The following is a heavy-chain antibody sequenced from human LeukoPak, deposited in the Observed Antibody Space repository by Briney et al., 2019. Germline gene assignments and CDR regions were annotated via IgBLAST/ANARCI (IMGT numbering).Heavy chain of an antibody. Sequence: GGSLRLSCAASGFTFSSYGMHWVRQAPGKGLEWVAFIRYDGSNKYYADSVKGRFTISRDNSKNTLYLQMNSLRAEDTAVYYCAKGAYCSSTSCYTRYYYYYYMDVWGKGTTVTVSS. CDR3: AKGAYCSSTSCYTRYYYYYYMDV. D-gene: IGHD2-2*02. CDR2: IRYDGSNK. CDR1: GFTFSSYG. J-gene: IGHJ6*03. V-gene: IGHV3-30*02.